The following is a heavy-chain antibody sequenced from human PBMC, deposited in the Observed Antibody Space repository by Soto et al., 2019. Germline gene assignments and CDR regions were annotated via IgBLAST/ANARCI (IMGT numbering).Heavy chain of an antibody. CDR2: INPNSGGT. J-gene: IGHJ3*02. V-gene: IGHV1-2*04. CDR3: ARENYYDSSGYYHDAFDI. CDR1: GYTFTGYY. D-gene: IGHD3-22*01. Sequence: QVQLVQSGAEVKKPGASVKVSCKASGYTFTGYYMHWVRQAPGQGLEWMGWINPNSGGTNYAQKFQCWVTMTRDTSISTAYMELSRLRSDDTAVYYCARENYYDSSGYYHDAFDIWGQGTMVTVSS.